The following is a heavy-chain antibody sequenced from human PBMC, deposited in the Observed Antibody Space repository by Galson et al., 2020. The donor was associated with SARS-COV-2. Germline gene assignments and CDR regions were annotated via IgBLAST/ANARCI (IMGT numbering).Heavy chain of an antibody. D-gene: IGHD3-10*01. CDR2: FDPEDGET. V-gene: IGHV1-24*01. Sequence: ASVKVSCKVSGYTLTELSMHWVRQAPGKGLEWMGGFDPEDGETIYAQMFQGRVTMTEDTSTDPAYMELSSLRSEDTSVYYCATDFAVRGVIMFAGWGQGTRVTVSS. CDR1: GYTLTELS. J-gene: IGHJ4*02. CDR3: ATDFAVRGVIMFAG.